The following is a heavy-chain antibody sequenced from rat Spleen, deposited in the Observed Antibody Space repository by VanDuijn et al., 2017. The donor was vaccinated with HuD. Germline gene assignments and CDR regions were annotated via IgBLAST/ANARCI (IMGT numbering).Heavy chain of an antibody. CDR1: AYSIISRYR. V-gene: IGHV3-3*01. J-gene: IGHJ4*01. Sequence: VQLLESGPGLVKPSQSLSLTCSVTAYSIISRYRWNWIRKFPGNKLEWMGHLNSAGTTNYNPSLKSRISITRDTSKNQFFLQVNSVSTEDTATYYCARSLYNNYVMDAWGQGASVTVSA. D-gene: IGHD1-10*01. CDR3: ARSLYNNYVMDA. CDR2: LNSAGTT.